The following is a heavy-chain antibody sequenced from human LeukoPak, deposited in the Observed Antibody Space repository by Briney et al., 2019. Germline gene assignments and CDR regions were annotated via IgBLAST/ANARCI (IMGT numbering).Heavy chain of an antibody. J-gene: IGHJ3*02. CDR1: GGSFSGYY. CDR2: ISSSSSYI. CDR3: ARDGAAAGAFDI. Sequence: ETLSLTCAVYGGSFSGYYWSWIRQPPGKGLEWVSSISSSSSYIYYADSVKGRFTISRDNAKNSLYLQMNSLRAEDTAVYYCARDGAAAGAFDIWGQGTMVTVSS. D-gene: IGHD6-13*01. V-gene: IGHV3-21*01.